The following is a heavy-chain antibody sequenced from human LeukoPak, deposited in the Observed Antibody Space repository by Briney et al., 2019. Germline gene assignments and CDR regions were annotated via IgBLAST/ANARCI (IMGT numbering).Heavy chain of an antibody. V-gene: IGHV3-7*01. CDR3: ARDGWPGSSYYRPFDY. CDR1: GFTFSSYG. J-gene: IGHJ4*02. D-gene: IGHD6-13*01. Sequence: GGSLRLSCAASGFTFSSYGMHWVHQAPGKGLEWVANIKQDGSEKFYVASVKGRFTISRDDAKSSLYLQMNSLRADDTAVYYCARDGWPGSSYYRPFDYWGQGTLVTVSS. CDR2: IKQDGSEK.